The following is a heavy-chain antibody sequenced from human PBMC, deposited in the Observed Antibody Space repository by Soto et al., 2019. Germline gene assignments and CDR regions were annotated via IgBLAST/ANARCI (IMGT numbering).Heavy chain of an antibody. CDR3: ARCLGYCSSTSCPLFSIRDYYCGMDV. D-gene: IGHD2-2*01. Sequence: GESLKISCKGSGYSFTSYWIGWVRQMPGKGLEWMGIIYPGDSDTRYSPSFQGQVTISADKSISTAYLQWSSLKASDTAMYYCARCLGYCSSTSCPLFSIRDYYCGMDVWGQGTTVTVSS. CDR1: GYSFTSYW. V-gene: IGHV5-51*01. CDR2: IYPGDSDT. J-gene: IGHJ6*02.